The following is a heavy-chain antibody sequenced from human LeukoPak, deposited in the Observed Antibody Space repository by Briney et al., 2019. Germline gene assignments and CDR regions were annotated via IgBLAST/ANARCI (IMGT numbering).Heavy chain of an antibody. D-gene: IGHD5/OR15-5a*01. J-gene: IGHJ4*02. CDR1: GFTLSNHW. V-gene: IGHV3-74*01. Sequence: PGGSLRLSCAASGFTLSNHWMHWVRQAPGKGLVWVSHINGDGSETNYADSVRGRFTNSRDNAKNTLYLQMNSLRVDDTAVYYCTREEGSTDHWGQGTLVTVSS. CDR3: TREEGSTDH. CDR2: INGDGSET.